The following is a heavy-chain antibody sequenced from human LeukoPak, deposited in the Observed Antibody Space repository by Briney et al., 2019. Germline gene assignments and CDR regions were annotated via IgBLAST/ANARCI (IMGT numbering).Heavy chain of an antibody. CDR3: ARDDYSPQSCDY. CDR1: GYTFTGYY. CDR2: INPNSGGT. J-gene: IGHJ4*02. V-gene: IGHV1-2*02. D-gene: IGHD2-15*01. Sequence: ASVKVSCKASGYTFTGYYMHWVRQAPGQGLEWMGWINPNSGGTNYAQKFQGRVTMTTDTSTSTAYMELRSLRSDDTAVYYCARDDYSPQSCDYWGQGTLVTVSS.